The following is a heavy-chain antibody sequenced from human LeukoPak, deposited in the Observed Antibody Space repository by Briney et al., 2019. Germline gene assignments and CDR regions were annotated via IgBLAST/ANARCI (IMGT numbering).Heavy chain of an antibody. J-gene: IGHJ4*02. Sequence: SETLSLTCTVSGGSISGGRYYWSWIRQHPGKGLELIGYIYYSGSTYYNPSLKSRVTISLDTSKNQFSLNLSSVTAADTAVYYCARSREYFGSGSYPYYFYSWGQGTLVTVSS. CDR3: ARSREYFGSGSYPYYFYS. CDR1: GGSISGGRYY. CDR2: IYYSGST. V-gene: IGHV4-31*03. D-gene: IGHD3-10*01.